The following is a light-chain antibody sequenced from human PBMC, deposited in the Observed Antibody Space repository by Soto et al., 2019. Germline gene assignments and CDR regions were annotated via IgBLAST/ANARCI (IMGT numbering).Light chain of an antibody. CDR2: DAS. Sequence: EIVLTQSPATLSLSPGERATLSCRASQSVGIFLTWYQQKPGQAPRLLIYDASSRATGIPARFSGSGSGTDFTLTISSLEPEDFVVYYCQERANWPRFTFGPGTKVDIK. J-gene: IGKJ3*01. CDR3: QERANWPRFT. CDR1: QSVGIF. V-gene: IGKV3-11*01.